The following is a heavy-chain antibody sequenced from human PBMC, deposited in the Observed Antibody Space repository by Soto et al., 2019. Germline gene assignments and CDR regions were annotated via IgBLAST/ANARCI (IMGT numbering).Heavy chain of an antibody. Sequence: PGGSLRLSCAASGFTFSSHGFHWVRQAPGKGLEWVSVIWYDGSKKYYADSVKGRFTISRDNSKNTLYLQMNSLRAEDTAVYYCAKDLGYCISTSCYRAFDIWGQGTMVTVSS. J-gene: IGHJ3*02. CDR1: GFTFSSHG. D-gene: IGHD2-2*01. V-gene: IGHV3-30*02. CDR3: AKDLGYCISTSCYRAFDI. CDR2: IWYDGSKK.